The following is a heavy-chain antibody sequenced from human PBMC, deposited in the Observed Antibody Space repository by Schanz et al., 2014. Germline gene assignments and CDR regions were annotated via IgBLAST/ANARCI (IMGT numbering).Heavy chain of an antibody. D-gene: IGHD6-19*01. CDR1: GGTFSSFG. Sequence: QVQLVQSGAEMKKPGASVKVSCKASGGTFSSFGINWVRQAPGQGLEWMGRIIPILGIANYAQKFQGRVTITADKSTFTAYMDVSSLRSEDTAVYYCARLGTGMAVAGSVIDSYYYYMDVWGEGTTVTVSS. J-gene: IGHJ6*03. V-gene: IGHV1-69*09. CDR2: IIPILGIA. CDR3: ARLGTGMAVAGSVIDSYYYYMDV.